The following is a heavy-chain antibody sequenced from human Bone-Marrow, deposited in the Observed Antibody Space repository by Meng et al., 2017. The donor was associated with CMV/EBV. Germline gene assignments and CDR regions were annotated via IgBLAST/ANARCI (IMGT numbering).Heavy chain of an antibody. J-gene: IGHJ1*01. CDR1: GFTFSSYA. D-gene: IGHD4-11*01. Sequence: GESLKISCAASGFTFSSYAMSWVRQAPGKGLEWVSVIYTGGTTYYADSVKGRFTISRDDSRNTLYLQMNSLRAEDTAVYYCVRMQDYNNYGVYWGQGTLVTVSS. CDR3: VRMQDYNNYGVY. V-gene: IGHV3-66*02. CDR2: IYTGGTT.